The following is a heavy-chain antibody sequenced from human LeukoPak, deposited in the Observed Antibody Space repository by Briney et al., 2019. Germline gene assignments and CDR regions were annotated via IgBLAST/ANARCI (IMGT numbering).Heavy chain of an antibody. V-gene: IGHV3-43*02. J-gene: IGHJ4*02. CDR3: ARESETSGWYDY. CDR1: GFTVSSNY. CDR2: ISGDGGST. Sequence: GGSLRLSCAASGFTVSSNYMSWVRQAPGKGLEWVSLISGDGGSTFYADSVRGRFTISRDYTRKSLSLQMSSLRSEDTALYYCARESETSGWYDYWGQGTLVTVSS. D-gene: IGHD6-19*01.